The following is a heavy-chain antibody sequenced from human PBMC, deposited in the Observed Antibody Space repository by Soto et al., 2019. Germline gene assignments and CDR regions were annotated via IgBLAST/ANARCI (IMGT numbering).Heavy chain of an antibody. CDR3: ARHNYDSSGTAVDV. Sequence: QVQLQESGPGLVKPSQTLSLTCTVSGGSISSGGYYWSWIRQHPGKGLEWIGYIYYSGSTYYNPSLKTRVTTXVXTXXNQFSLKLSSVTAADTAVYYCARHNYDSSGTAVDVWGQGTTVTVSS. V-gene: IGHV4-31*03. D-gene: IGHD3-22*01. CDR1: GGSISSGGYY. CDR2: IYYSGST. J-gene: IGHJ6*02.